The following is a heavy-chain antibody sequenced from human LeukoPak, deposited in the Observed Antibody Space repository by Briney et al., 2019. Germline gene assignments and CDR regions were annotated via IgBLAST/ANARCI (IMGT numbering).Heavy chain of an antibody. V-gene: IGHV3-30*18. D-gene: IGHD3-22*01. J-gene: IGHJ4*02. CDR1: GFTFSSYG. CDR3: AKDRGSSGYSVGTYFDY. Sequence: GRSLRLSRAASGFTFSSYGMHWVRQAPGKGLEWVAVISYDGSNKYYADSVKGRFTISRDNSKNTLYLQMNSLRAEDTAVYYCAKDRGSSGYSVGTYFDYWGQGTLVTVSS. CDR2: ISYDGSNK.